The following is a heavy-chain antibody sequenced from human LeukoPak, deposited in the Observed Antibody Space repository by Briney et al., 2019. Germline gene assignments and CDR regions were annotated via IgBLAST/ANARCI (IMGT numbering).Heavy chain of an antibody. CDR2: INPNSGGT. Sequence: SVKVSCKASGYTFTGYYMHWVRQAPGQGLEWMGWINPNSGGTNYAQKFQGRVTITADESTSTAYMELSSLRSEDTAVYYCARAGPWEYADDYYYMDVWGKGTTVTVSS. CDR3: ARAGPWEYADDYYYMDV. D-gene: IGHD1-26*01. J-gene: IGHJ6*03. CDR1: GYTFTGYY. V-gene: IGHV1-2*02.